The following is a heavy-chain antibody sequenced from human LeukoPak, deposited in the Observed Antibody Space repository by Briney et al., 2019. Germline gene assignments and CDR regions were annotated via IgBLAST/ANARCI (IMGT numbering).Heavy chain of an antibody. D-gene: IGHD6-19*01. Sequence: ASVKVSCKASGYTFTGYYMHWVRQAPGQGLEWMGRINPNSGGTNYAQKFQGRVTMPRDTSISTAYMELSRLRSDDTAVYYCARDPVAGDLFDYWGQGTLVTVSS. V-gene: IGHV1-2*06. CDR2: INPNSGGT. J-gene: IGHJ4*02. CDR3: ARDPVAGDLFDY. CDR1: GYTFTGYY.